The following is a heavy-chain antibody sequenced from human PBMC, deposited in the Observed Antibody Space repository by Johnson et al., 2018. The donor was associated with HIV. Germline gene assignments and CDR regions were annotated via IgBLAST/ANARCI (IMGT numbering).Heavy chain of an antibody. J-gene: IGHJ3*02. V-gene: IGHV3-73*02. CDR1: GFFFSGSA. Sequence: VQLVESGGGLVQPGGSLKLSCAASGFFFSGSAMHWVRQASGKGLEWVGRIRSKANNYATTYAASLKGRLTISRDDSKNTAYLQMNSLKTEDTAVYYCSYAFDIWGQGTMVTVSS. CDR3: SYAFDI. CDR2: IRSKANNYAT.